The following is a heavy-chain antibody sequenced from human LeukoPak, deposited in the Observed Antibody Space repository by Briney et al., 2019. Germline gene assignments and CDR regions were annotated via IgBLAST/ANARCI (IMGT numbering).Heavy chain of an antibody. CDR3: AKDPLRGGSYYYFDY. V-gene: IGHV3-30*18. J-gene: IGHJ4*02. CDR1: GFTFSSYG. CDR2: ISYDGSNK. D-gene: IGHD1-26*01. Sequence: GGSLRLSCAASGFTFSSYGMHWVRQAPGKGLEWVAVISYDGSNKYYADSVKGRFTISRDNSKNTLYLQMNSLRAEDTAVYYCAKDPLRGGSYYYFDYWGQGTLVTVSS.